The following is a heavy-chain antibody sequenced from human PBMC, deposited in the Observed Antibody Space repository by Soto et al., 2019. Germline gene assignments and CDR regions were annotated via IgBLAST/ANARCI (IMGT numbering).Heavy chain of an antibody. D-gene: IGHD3-22*01. CDR2: IYYSGST. V-gene: IGHV4-30-4*01. CDR3: ARDIRDYYDSSGYYYYYYGMDV. CDR1: GGSISSGDYY. J-gene: IGHJ6*02. Sequence: SETLSLTCTVSGGSISSGDYYWSWIRQPPGKGLEWIGYIYYSGSTYYNPSLKSRVTISVDTSKNQFSLKLSSVTAADTAVYYCARDIRDYYDSSGYYYYYYGMDVWGQGTTVTVSS.